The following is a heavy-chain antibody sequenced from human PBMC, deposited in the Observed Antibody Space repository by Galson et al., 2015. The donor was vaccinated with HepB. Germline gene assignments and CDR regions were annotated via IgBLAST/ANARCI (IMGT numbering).Heavy chain of an antibody. V-gene: IGHV1-8*01. D-gene: IGHD5-18*01. J-gene: IGHJ4*02. CDR1: GYTFTSND. CDR3: ARGLGYSYIDY. Sequence: SVKVSCKASGYTFTSNDINWVRQATGQGLEWMGWMNPSSGNTGYAQKFQGRVTMTRNTSISTAYMEVSSLRSEDTAVYYCARGLGYSYIDYWGQGTLVTVSS. CDR2: MNPSSGNT.